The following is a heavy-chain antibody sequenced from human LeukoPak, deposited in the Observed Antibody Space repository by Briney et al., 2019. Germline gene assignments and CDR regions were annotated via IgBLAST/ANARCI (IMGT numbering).Heavy chain of an antibody. J-gene: IGHJ6*02. D-gene: IGHD2-2*01. CDR3: ARDLDIVVIRAALRHYGMDV. V-gene: IGHV1-18*01. CDR2: ISPFNGNT. Sequence: ASVKVSCKASGGTXSSYAISGVRQAPGQGLEWMVWISPFNGNTNYVQKFQGRVTMTTETSTSTAYMELRSLSSDDTAVYYCARDLDIVVIRAALRHYGMDVWGQGTTVTVSS. CDR1: GGTXSSYA.